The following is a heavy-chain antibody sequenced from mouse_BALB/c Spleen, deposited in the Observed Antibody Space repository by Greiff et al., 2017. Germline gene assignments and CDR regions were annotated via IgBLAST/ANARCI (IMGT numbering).Heavy chain of an antibody. CDR2: IYYSGTI. Sequence: EVKLVESGPGLVKPSQTVSLTCTVTGISITTGNYRWSWIRQFPGNKLEWIGYIYYSGTITYNPSLTSRTTITRDTSKNQFFLEMNSLTAEDTATYYCARENYRYYFDYWGQGTTLTVSS. CDR1: GISITTGNYR. CDR3: ARENYRYYFDY. D-gene: IGHD2-14*01. V-gene: IGHV3-5*02. J-gene: IGHJ2*01.